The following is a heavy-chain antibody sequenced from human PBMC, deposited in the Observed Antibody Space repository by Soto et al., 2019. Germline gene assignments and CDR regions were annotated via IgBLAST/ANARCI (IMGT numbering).Heavy chain of an antibody. V-gene: IGHV3-74*01. CDR1: GFTFSSYW. D-gene: IGHD3-3*01. CDR3: ARAYYDFWSGYFLVDY. J-gene: IGHJ4*02. CDR2: INSDGSST. Sequence: EVQLVESGGGLVQHRGSLRLSCAASGFTFSSYWMHWVRQAPGKGLVWVSRINSDGSSTSYADSVKGRFTISRDNAKNTLYLQMNSLRAEDTAVYYCARAYYDFWSGYFLVDYWGQGTLVTVSS.